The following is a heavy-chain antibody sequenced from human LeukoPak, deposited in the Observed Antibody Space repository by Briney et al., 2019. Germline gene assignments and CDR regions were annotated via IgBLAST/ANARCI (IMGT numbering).Heavy chain of an antibody. Sequence: GSLRLPCAASGFTFSASAIHWVRQASGKGLEWVGRIRSKPHSFATAYAESVKGRFTVSRDDSKNTAYLQLDSLKTDDTAVYYCTTGTHGYWGQGTLVTVSS. CDR2: IRSKPHSFAT. CDR1: GFTFSASA. V-gene: IGHV3-73*01. D-gene: IGHD1-26*01. J-gene: IGHJ4*02. CDR3: TTGTHGY.